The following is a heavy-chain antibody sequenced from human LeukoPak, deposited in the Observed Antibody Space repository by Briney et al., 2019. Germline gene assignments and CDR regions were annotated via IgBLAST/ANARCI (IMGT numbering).Heavy chain of an antibody. V-gene: IGHV4-4*07. J-gene: IGHJ6*03. D-gene: IGHD6-19*01. CDR1: GGSISSYY. Sequence: PSETLSLTCTVSGGSISSYYWSWIRQPAGKGLEWIGRIYTSGSTNYNPSLKSRVTMSVDTSKNQFSLKLSSVTAADTAVYYCARDRGDSSGWYSYYYYYMDVWGKGTTVTVSS. CDR2: IYTSGST. CDR3: ARDRGDSSGWYSYYYYYMDV.